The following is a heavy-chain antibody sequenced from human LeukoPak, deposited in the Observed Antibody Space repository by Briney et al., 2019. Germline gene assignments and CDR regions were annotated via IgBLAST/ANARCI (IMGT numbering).Heavy chain of an antibody. D-gene: IGHD2-2*02. CDR2: VRRNSGSI. J-gene: IGHJ6*02. CDR1: GFTLGDYA. V-gene: IGHV3-9*01. CDR3: AKGVVVVPAAIYYGMDV. Sequence: GGSLRLSCAASGFTLGDYAMHWVRQAPGKGLERVSAVRRNSGSIGYADSVKGRFTISRDNAKNSLYLQMNSLRAEDTALYYCAKGVVVVPAAIYYGMDVWGQGTTATVSS.